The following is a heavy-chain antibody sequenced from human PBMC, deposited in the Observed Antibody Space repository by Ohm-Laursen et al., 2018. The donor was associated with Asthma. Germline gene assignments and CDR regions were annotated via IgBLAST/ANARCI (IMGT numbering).Heavy chain of an antibody. Sequence: GSLRLSCAASGDTFNIFSNSWMAWVRQAPGKGLEWLAKIQPGGGAQVYVDSVKGRFSISRDDAKTTLYLQMDSLRTEDTAIYYCATEAWWRCDYWGQRILVTVSS. D-gene: IGHD2-15*01. CDR1: GDTFNIFSNSW. CDR2: IQPGGGAQ. V-gene: IGHV3-7*01. J-gene: IGHJ4*02. CDR3: ATEAWWRCDY.